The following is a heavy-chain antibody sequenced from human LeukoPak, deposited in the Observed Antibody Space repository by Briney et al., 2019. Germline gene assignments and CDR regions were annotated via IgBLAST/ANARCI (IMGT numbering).Heavy chain of an antibody. CDR1: SRSSSSTTYY. Sequence: SVTLSLTCTVSSRSSSSTTYYWHSLRQAPGKGREGIGNINHGSITYYTACVKSRVTMSVDTSKNQFSLKLTSLTAADTAVYYCARHRAALDWFDIWGQGTLVTVSS. D-gene: IGHD3-3*02. CDR3: ARHRAALDWFDI. J-gene: IGHJ5*02. V-gene: IGHV4-39*01. CDR2: INHGSIT.